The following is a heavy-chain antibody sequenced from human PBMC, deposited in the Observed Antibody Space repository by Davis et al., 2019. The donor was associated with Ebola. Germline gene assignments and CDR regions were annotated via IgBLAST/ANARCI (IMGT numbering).Heavy chain of an antibody. CDR3: AIRAYIYYMDV. CDR2: ISSSSSTI. D-gene: IGHD2-2*02. J-gene: IGHJ6*03. V-gene: IGHV3-48*04. CDR1: GFTFSSYS. Sequence: GESLKISCAASGFTFSSYSMNWVRQAPGKGLEWVSYISSSSSTIYYADSVKGRFTISRDNAKNSLYLQMNSLRAEDTAVYYCAIRAYIYYMDVWGKGTTVTVSS.